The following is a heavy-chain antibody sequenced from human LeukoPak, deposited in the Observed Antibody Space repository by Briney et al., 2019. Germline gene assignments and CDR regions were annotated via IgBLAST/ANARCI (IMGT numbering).Heavy chain of an antibody. CDR1: GLAFSAYK. D-gene: IGHD2-15*01. V-gene: IGHV3-74*01. J-gene: IGHJ4*02. CDR2: ISTDGYTT. Sequence: GGSLRLSCAASGLAFSAYKMHWVRQAPRKGLVWVSRISTDGYTTDYADFVQGRFTASRDNTKNTWSLEMNGLRAEDTAVYYCVVGGSPGYWGQGTLVTVSS. CDR3: VVGGSPGY.